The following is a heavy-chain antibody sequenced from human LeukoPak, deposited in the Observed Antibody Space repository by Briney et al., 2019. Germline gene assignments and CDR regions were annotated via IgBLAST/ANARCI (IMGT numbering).Heavy chain of an antibody. D-gene: IGHD3-10*01. CDR2: ISYDGTDK. CDR3: AKTYFYGSGSRYYFDY. Sequence: GRSLRLSCAASGFTFITYGFHWVRQAPGKGLEWVTFISYDGTDKYYTDSVKGRFTISRDNSRDTLYLQMNSLRAEDTAVYYCAKTYFYGSGSRYYFDYWGQGTLVSVSS. V-gene: IGHV3-30*18. J-gene: IGHJ4*02. CDR1: GFTFITYG.